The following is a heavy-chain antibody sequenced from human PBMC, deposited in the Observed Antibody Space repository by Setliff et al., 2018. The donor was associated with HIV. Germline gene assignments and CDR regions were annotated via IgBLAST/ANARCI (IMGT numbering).Heavy chain of an antibody. CDR2: ISSDGRYI. J-gene: IGHJ4*02. D-gene: IGHD6-6*01. Sequence: PGESLKISCAASGFTFRTYNFNWVRQAPGKGLEWVSSISSDGRYIYYADSVRGRSTISRDDAKNLLFLQIYSLRDDDTAIYYCARDRASSAYYSHFDHWGQGTMVTVSS. CDR1: GFTFRTYN. CDR3: ARDRASSAYYSHFDH. V-gene: IGHV3-21*06.